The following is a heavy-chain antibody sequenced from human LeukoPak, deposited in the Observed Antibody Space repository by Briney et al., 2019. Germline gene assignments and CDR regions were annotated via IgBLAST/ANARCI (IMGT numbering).Heavy chain of an antibody. J-gene: IGHJ6*02. CDR2: IYYSGST. V-gene: IGHV4-61*01. Sequence: SETLSLTCTVSGGSISSSSYYWSWIRQPPGKGLEWIGYIYYSGSTNYNPSLKSRVTISVDTSKNQFSLKLSSVTAADTAVYYCARCSTYYDILTGYPHYYYYGMDVWGQGTTVTVSS. D-gene: IGHD3-9*01. CDR1: GGSISSSSYY. CDR3: ARCSTYYDILTGYPHYYYYGMDV.